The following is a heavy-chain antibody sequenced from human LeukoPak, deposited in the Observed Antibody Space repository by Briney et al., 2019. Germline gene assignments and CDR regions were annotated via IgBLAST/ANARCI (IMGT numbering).Heavy chain of an antibody. CDR1: GYTLTGYY. D-gene: IGHD2-21*02. CDR3: ARAFCDGGDCYSNFPFDY. CDR2: INPNSGGT. V-gene: IGHV1-2*02. J-gene: IGHJ4*02. Sequence: GASVKVSCKASGYTLTGYYMHWVRQAPGQGLEWMGWINPNSGGTNYAQKFQGRVTMTRDTSISTAYMELSRLRSDDTAVYYCARAFCDGGDCYSNFPFDYWGQGTLVTVSS.